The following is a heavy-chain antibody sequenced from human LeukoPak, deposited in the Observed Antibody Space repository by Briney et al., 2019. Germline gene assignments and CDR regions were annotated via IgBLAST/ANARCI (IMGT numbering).Heavy chain of an antibody. Sequence: GGSLRLSCAASGFTFSSYAMHWVRQAPGKGLEYVSAISSNGGSTYYANSVKGRFTISRDNSKNTLYLQMGSLRAEDMAVYYCARDRGGTRYFDYWGQGTLVTVSS. CDR2: ISSNGGST. V-gene: IGHV3-64*01. J-gene: IGHJ4*02. CDR3: ARDRGGTRYFDY. D-gene: IGHD1-7*01. CDR1: GFTFSSYA.